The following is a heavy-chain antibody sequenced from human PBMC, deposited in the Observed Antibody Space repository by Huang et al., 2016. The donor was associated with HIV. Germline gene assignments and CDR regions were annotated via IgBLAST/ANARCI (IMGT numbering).Heavy chain of an antibody. D-gene: IGHD3-10*01. CDR3: ARLSIGATFGFDI. Sequence: QLQLQESGPGLVKPSETLSLTCTVSGGSISSSSYSGAWLRQPPGKGLECIGSIYYSGSTYYNPSLKSRVTISVDTSKNQFSLKLSSVTAADTAVYYCARLSIGATFGFDIWGQGTMVTVSS. J-gene: IGHJ3*02. CDR2: IYYSGST. V-gene: IGHV4-39*01. CDR1: GGSISSSSYS.